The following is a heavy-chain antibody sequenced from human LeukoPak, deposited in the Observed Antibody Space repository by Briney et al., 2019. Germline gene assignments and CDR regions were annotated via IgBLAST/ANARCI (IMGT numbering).Heavy chain of an antibody. D-gene: IGHD2-21*02. Sequence: GASVKVSCKASGYTFTSYDINWVRQATGQGLEWMGWMNPNSGNTGYAQKFQGRATMTRNTSISTAYMELSSLRSEDTAVYYCARGGAYCGGDCYPYSDYWGQGTLVTVSS. V-gene: IGHV1-8*01. CDR2: MNPNSGNT. CDR3: ARGGAYCGGDCYPYSDY. J-gene: IGHJ4*02. CDR1: GYTFTSYD.